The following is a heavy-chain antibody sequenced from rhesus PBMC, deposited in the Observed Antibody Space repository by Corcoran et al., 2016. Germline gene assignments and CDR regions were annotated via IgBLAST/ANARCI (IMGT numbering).Heavy chain of an antibody. CDR1: GLTFSGNE. J-gene: IGHJ1*01. Sequence: EVQLVESGGGLVQPGGSLRLSCSASGLTFSGNEMNWVRQAPGKGLEWFSYICYTGKAIYYSASVKGRFPLSSDNAKNSLSLQMSSLRAEDTAVYYCTRETTGFEFWGQGALVTVSS. CDR2: ICYTGKAI. V-gene: IGHV3-136*01. D-gene: IGHD4-11*01. CDR3: TRETTGFEF.